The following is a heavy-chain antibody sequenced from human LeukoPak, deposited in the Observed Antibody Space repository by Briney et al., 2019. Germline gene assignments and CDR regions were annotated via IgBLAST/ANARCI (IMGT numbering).Heavy chain of an antibody. Sequence: GGSLGLSCAASGFTFNNYALTWVRQTPGKGLECVSAISGDGVSPYYADSVRGRFTISRDNSKNTVYLQMNSLRAEDTAVYFCARRYNSYYFDYWGQGTLVTVSS. CDR2: ISGDGVSP. CDR3: ARRYNSYYFDY. CDR1: GFTFNNYA. D-gene: IGHD1-20*01. J-gene: IGHJ4*02. V-gene: IGHV3-23*01.